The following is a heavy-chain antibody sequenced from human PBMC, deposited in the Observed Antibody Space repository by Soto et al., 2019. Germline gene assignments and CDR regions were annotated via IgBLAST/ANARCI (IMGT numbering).Heavy chain of an antibody. CDR2: IYYSGST. Sequence: ASETLSLTCTVSGGSISSYYWSWIRQPPGKGLEWIGYIYYSGSTNYNPSLKSRVTISVDTSKNQFSLKLSSVTAADTAVYYCARVDGYYKEYYFDYWGQGTLVTVSS. CDR1: GGSISSYY. V-gene: IGHV4-59*01. D-gene: IGHD3-22*01. CDR3: ARVDGYYKEYYFDY. J-gene: IGHJ4*02.